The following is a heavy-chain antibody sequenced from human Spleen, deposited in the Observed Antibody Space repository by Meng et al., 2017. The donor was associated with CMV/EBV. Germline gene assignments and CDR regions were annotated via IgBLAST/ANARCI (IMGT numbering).Heavy chain of an antibody. V-gene: IGHV5-51*01. J-gene: IGHJ5*02. CDR3: ARRGATRPIDP. D-gene: IGHD1-1*01. CDR2: IYPGDSDA. Sequence: SCRGSGYGFARYWIGWVRQRPGRGLEWVGIIYPGDSDAGYSPSFQGQVTISADKSITTVYLQWSTLKASDTAMYYCARRGATRPIDPWGQGTLVTVSS. CDR1: GYGFARYW.